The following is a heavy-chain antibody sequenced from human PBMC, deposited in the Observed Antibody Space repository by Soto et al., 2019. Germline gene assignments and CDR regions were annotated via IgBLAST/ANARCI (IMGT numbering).Heavy chain of an antibody. J-gene: IGHJ6*02. CDR3: ARDSSGCSGGSCYSYYYGMDV. CDR2: IWYDGSNK. CDR1: GFTFSSYG. Sequence: PGGSLRLSCAASGFTFSSYGMHWVRQAPGKGLEWVAVIWYDGSNKYYADSVKGRFTISRDNSKNTLYLQMNSLRAEDTAVYYCARDSSGCSGGSCYSYYYGMDVWGQGTTVTVSS. D-gene: IGHD2-15*01. V-gene: IGHV3-33*01.